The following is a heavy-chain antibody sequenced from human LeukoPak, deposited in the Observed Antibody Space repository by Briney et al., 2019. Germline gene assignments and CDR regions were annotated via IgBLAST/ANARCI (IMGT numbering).Heavy chain of an antibody. CDR2: IIGSSGDT. J-gene: IGHJ4*02. V-gene: IGHV3-23*01. Sequence: GGSLRLSCAASGFSLTNFAMSWVRQAPGKGLEWVSLIIGSSGDTFYADSVKGRFTISRDNSKNRLYLQMNSLRAEDTAIYFCAKDQKATYGSGSAEEGDYWGQGTLVTVSS. D-gene: IGHD3-10*01. CDR3: AKDQKATYGSGSAEEGDY. CDR1: GFSLTNFA.